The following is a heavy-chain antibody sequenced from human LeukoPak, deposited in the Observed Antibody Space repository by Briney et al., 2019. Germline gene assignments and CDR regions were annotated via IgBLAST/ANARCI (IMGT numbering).Heavy chain of an antibody. J-gene: IGHJ4*02. Sequence: GASVTVSCKASGYTFTNYGLSWVRQAPAQGRAGMGWISAYNGNTNYAQNLQGRVTMTTDTSTSTAYMELRSLRSDDTAVYFCARGHGDHSFDYWGQGTLVTVSS. D-gene: IGHD4-17*01. CDR2: ISAYNGNT. CDR3: ARGHGDHSFDY. CDR1: GYTFTNYG. V-gene: IGHV1-18*01.